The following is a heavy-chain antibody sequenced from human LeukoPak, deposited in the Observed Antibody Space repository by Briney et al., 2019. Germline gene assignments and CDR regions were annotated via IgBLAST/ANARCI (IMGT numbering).Heavy chain of an antibody. CDR3: ARGRISVIVPPYWYFDL. V-gene: IGHV4-34*01. Sequence: PSETLSLTCAVSAESFSGYYWSWIRQPPGKGLEWIGEINHSGTTNYNPSLKSRVTISVGTSKNQFSLKLSSVTAADTSVYYCARGRISVIVPPYWYFDLWGRGTLVTVSS. J-gene: IGHJ2*01. CDR2: INHSGTT. CDR1: AESFSGYY. D-gene: IGHD3-22*01.